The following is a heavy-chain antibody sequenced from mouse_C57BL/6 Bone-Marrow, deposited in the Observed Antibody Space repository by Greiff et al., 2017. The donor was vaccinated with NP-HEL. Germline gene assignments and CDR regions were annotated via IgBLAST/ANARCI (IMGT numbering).Heavy chain of an antibody. V-gene: IGHV2-2*01. D-gene: IGHD1-1*01. J-gene: IGHJ3*01. CDR1: GFSLTSYG. CDR3: ARNYGSKAWFAY. Sequence: VQLQQSGPGLVQPSQSLSITCTVSGFSLTSYGVHWVRQSPGKGLEWLGVIWRGGGTDYNAAFISRLSISKDNSKSQVFFKMNSLQADDTAIYYCARNYGSKAWFAYWGQGTLVTVSA. CDR2: IWRGGGT.